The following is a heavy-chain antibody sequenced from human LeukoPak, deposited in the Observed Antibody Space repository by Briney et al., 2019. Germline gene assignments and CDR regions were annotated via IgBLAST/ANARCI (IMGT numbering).Heavy chain of an antibody. J-gene: IGHJ4*02. V-gene: IGHV4-39*01. D-gene: IGHD5-12*01. Sequence: SETLSLTCTVSGGSISSSSYYWGWIRQPPGKGLEWIGSIYYSGSTYYNPSLKSRVTISVDTSKNQSSLKLSSVTAADTAVYYCASKDPTSGYDFHWGQGTLVTVSS. CDR2: IYYSGST. CDR1: GGSISSSSYY. CDR3: ASKDPTSGYDFH.